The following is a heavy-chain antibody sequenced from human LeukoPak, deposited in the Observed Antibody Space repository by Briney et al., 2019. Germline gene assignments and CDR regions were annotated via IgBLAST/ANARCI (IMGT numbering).Heavy chain of an antibody. D-gene: IGHD2-2*01. Sequence: KVSCKASGGTFSSYAISWVRQAPGQGLEWMGGIIPIFGTANYAQKFQGRVTITTDESTSTAYMELSSLRSEDTAVYYCARQFDIVVVPAAIGWFDPWGQGTLVTVSS. CDR1: GGTFSSYA. CDR3: ARQFDIVVVPAAIGWFDP. V-gene: IGHV1-69*05. J-gene: IGHJ5*02. CDR2: IIPIFGTA.